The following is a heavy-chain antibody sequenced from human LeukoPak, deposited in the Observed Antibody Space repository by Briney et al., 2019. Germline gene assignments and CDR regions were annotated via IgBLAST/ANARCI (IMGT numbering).Heavy chain of an antibody. CDR2: IYWSSSGT. CDR3: VKDMNPGGADV. V-gene: IGHV3-9*01. Sequence: GGSLRLSCAASGLIFSNYAMSWVRQAPGKGLEWVSGIYWSSSGTGYADSVKGRFTVSRDSAKNSLYLQMNSLRPEDTALYYCVKDMNPGGADVWGQGTTVTVSS. CDR1: GLIFSNYA. J-gene: IGHJ6*02. D-gene: IGHD3-10*01.